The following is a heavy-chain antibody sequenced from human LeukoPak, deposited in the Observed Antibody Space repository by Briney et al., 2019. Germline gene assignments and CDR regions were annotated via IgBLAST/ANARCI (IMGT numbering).Heavy chain of an antibody. D-gene: IGHD2-8*01. Sequence: PSETLSLTCAVYGGSFSGYYWSWIRQPPGKGLEWVGEINHSGSTNYNPSLKGRVTISVDTSKNQFSLKLSSVTAADTAVYYCARGNIVLMVYAPYDMGVWGQGTTVTVSS. CDR1: GGSFSGYY. CDR3: ARGNIVLMVYAPYDMGV. J-gene: IGHJ6*02. V-gene: IGHV4-34*01. CDR2: INHSGST.